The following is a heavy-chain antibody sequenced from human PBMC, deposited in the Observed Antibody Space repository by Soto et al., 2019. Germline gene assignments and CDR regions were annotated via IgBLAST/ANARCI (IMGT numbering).Heavy chain of an antibody. CDR2: IYYSGSA. V-gene: IGHV4-39*01. J-gene: IGHJ4*02. D-gene: IGHD3-22*01. CDR1: GDSISSRSYY. Sequence: PSETLSLTCTVTGDSISSRSYYWGWIRQPPGKGLEWIGSIYYSGSAYNNPSLRSRVSMSIDTSKDQFSLRLKSVTAADTALYFCARQRTSVMTQAYFDAWGPGSLVTVSS. CDR3: ARQRTSVMTQAYFDA.